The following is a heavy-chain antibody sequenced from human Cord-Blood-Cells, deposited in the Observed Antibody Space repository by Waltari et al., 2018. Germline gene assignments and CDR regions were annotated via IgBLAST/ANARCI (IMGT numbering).Heavy chain of an antibody. J-gene: IGHJ4*02. D-gene: IGHD6-13*01. Sequence: QLQLQESGPGLVKPSETLSLTCTVSGGSISSSSYYWGWIRQPPGKGLEWIGSIYYSGSTYYNPSLKSRGTISVDTSKNQFSLKLSSVTAADTAVYYCARRSSSSWFDYWGQGTLVTVSS. V-gene: IGHV4-39*01. CDR3: ARRSSSSWFDY. CDR2: IYYSGST. CDR1: GGSISSSSYY.